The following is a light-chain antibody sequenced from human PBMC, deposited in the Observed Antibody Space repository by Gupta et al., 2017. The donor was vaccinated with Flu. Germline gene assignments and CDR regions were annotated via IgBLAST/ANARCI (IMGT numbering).Light chain of an antibody. J-gene: IGKJ2*03. Sequence: EIVMTQSPATLSVSPGERATLSCRASQSVSSNLAWYQQKPGQAPRLLIYGASTRDTGIPASFSGSGSGTEFTLTISSRQSEDFAVYYCQQYNNWPPRSFGQGTKLEIK. CDR1: QSVSSN. CDR3: QQYNNWPPRS. CDR2: GAS. V-gene: IGKV3-15*01.